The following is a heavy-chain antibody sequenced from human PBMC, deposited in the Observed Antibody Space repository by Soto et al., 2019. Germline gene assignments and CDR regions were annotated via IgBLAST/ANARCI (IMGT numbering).Heavy chain of an antibody. V-gene: IGHV3-23*01. CDR1: GFAFNNYA. J-gene: IGHJ6*02. CDR3: VKGYNSVYYYGMDV. CDR2: ISDGGSVT. Sequence: GGSLRLSCVASGFAFNNYAMNWVRQTPGKGLQWVSGISDGGSVTYYPESMKGRFTISRDNSKNTIYLQRNSLRAEDTAVYYCVKGYNSVYYYGMDVWGQGATVTVSS. D-gene: IGHD1-1*01.